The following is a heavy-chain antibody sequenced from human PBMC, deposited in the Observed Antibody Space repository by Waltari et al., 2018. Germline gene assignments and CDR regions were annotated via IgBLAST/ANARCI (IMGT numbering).Heavy chain of an antibody. CDR2: IHYSGST. CDR3: ARYGEVPASYFFDH. J-gene: IGHJ4*01. V-gene: IGHV4-34*01. CDR1: GESFLGSF. Sequence: QVQLHQCGAGQLKPSETLSLTCAVSGESFLGSFWSWVRQSPGKGLEWLGSIHYSGSTNYNPTLESRLSLSVDTTKKQFSLKLTSVTAADAALYFCARYGEVPASYFFDHWGQGTLVTVSS. D-gene: IGHD2-21*01.